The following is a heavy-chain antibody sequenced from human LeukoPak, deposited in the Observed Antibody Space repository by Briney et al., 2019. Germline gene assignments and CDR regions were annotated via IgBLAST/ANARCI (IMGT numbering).Heavy chain of an antibody. J-gene: IGHJ4*02. CDR1: GGSFSGYY. CDR3: ARFSDSSGYYPYYFDY. CDR2: INHSGST. Sequence: SETLSLTCAVYGGSFSGYYWSWIRQPPGKGLEWIGEINHSGSTNYNPSLKSRVTISVDTSKNQFSLKLSSVTAADTAVYYCARFSDSSGYYPYYFDYWGQGTLVTVSS. D-gene: IGHD3-22*01. V-gene: IGHV4-34*01.